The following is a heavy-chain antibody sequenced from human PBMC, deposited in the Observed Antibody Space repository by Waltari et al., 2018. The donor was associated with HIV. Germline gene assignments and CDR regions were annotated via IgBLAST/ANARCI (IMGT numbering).Heavy chain of an antibody. V-gene: IGHV4-38-2*01. CDR1: DYSIGNGYY. D-gene: IGHD4-17*01. J-gene: IGHJ4*02. CDR3: ARGTYGDYFDY. Sequence: QVQLQESGPGLVKASETLSLTCAVSDYSIGNGYYWGWIRQPPGKGLEWIGNIYHRGSTYYNPSLKSLVTISVDTSKNQFSLKLTSVTAADTAVYYCARGTYGDYFDYWGQGTLVTVSS. CDR2: IYHRGST.